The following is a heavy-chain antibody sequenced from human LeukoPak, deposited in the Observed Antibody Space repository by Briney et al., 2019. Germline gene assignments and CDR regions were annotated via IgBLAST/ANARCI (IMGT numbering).Heavy chain of an antibody. V-gene: IGHV1-18*01. CDR2: ISAYNGNT. CDR3: ARVWAIAAAAYHFDY. J-gene: IGHJ4*02. D-gene: IGHD6-13*01. CDR1: GYTFTSYG. Sequence: ASVNVSCKASGYTFTSYGISWVRQAPGQGLEWMGWISAYNGNTNYAQKLQGRVTMPTDTSTSTAYMELRSLRSDDTAVYYCARVWAIAAAAYHFDYWGQGTLVTVSS.